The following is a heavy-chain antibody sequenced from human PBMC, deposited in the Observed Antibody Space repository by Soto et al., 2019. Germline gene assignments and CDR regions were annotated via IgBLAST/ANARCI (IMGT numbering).Heavy chain of an antibody. D-gene: IGHD3-22*01. Sequence: HVQLQESGPVPVTPSQTLSPSCTVPGVSITRGSYYWTWVRQSPGKGLEWLVDRYYSGNTYYNPSLNGRATISVDTSNNQFSLKLTSVTAADTAVYYCARGGYDTSGQTFIGWGPDCWGQGTLVTVSS. V-gene: IGHV4-30-4*01. J-gene: IGHJ4*02. CDR1: GVSITRGSYY. CDR3: ARGGYDTSGQTFIGWGPDC. CDR2: RYYSGNT.